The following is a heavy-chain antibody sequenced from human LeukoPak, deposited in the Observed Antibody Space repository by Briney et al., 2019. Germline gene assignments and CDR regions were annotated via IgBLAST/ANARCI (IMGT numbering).Heavy chain of an antibody. CDR1: GFTFSSYW. CDR3: ARDNYDFWSGYRFDP. D-gene: IGHD3-3*01. CDR2: INSDGSGT. J-gene: IGHJ5*02. V-gene: IGHV3-74*01. Sequence: GGSLRLSCAASGFTFSSYWMHRVRQAPGKGLVWVSRINSDGSGTSYADSVKGRFTISRDSAKNTLYLQMNSLRAEDTAVYYCARDNYDFWSGYRFDPWGQGTLVTVSS.